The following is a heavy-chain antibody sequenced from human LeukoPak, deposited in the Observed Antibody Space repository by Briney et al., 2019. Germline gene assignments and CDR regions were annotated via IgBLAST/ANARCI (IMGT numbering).Heavy chain of an antibody. D-gene: IGHD3-22*01. V-gene: IGHV1-8*02. J-gene: IGHJ4*02. CDR3: ARVYYDSSGYFYFDY. CDR1: GGTFSSYD. Sequence: GASVKVSCKASGGTFSSYDINWVRQATGQGLEWMGWMNPNSGNTGYAQKFQGRVTMTRNTSISTAYMELSSLRSEDTAVYYCARVYYDSSGYFYFDYWGQGTLVTVSS. CDR2: MNPNSGNT.